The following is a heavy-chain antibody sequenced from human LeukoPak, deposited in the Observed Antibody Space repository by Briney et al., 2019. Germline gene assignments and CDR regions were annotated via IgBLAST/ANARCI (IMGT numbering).Heavy chain of an antibody. CDR1: GFTFSSYT. J-gene: IGHJ6*03. D-gene: IGHD5-18*01. CDR3: ASSLVAGYYYYNYYYMDV. V-gene: IGHV3-21*01. Sequence: GGSLRLSCTASGFTFSSYTMNWVRQAPGKGLEWVSSISSSSSYIYYADSVEGRFTISRDNAKNSLYLQMNSLRAEDTAVYYCASSLVAGYYYYNYYYMDVWGKGTTVTVSS. CDR2: ISSSSSYI.